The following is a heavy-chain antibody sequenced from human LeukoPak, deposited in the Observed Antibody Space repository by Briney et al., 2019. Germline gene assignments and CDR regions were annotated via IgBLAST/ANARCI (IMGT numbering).Heavy chain of an antibody. Sequence: SETLSLTCAVYGGSFSGYYWSWIRQPPGKGLEWIGEINHSGSTNYNPSLKSRVTISVDTSKNQFSLKLSSVTAADTAVYYCARDLGGLMDWCYFDYWGQGTLVTVSS. D-gene: IGHD2-8*01. CDR3: ARDLGGLMDWCYFDY. CDR2: INHSGST. V-gene: IGHV4-34*01. CDR1: GGSFSGYY. J-gene: IGHJ4*02.